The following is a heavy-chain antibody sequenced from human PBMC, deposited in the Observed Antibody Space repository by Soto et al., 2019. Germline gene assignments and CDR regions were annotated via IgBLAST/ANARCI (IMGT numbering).Heavy chain of an antibody. V-gene: IGHV4-59*01. Sequence: QVQLQESGPGLVKPSETLSLTCTVSGGSISSYYWSWIRQPPGKGLEWIGYIYYSGSTNYNPSLKSRVTISVDTSKNQFSLKLSSVTAADTAVYYCARVSGGPAGWFDPWGQGTLVTVSS. CDR2: IYYSGST. CDR3: ARVSGGPAGWFDP. CDR1: GGSISSYY. J-gene: IGHJ5*02.